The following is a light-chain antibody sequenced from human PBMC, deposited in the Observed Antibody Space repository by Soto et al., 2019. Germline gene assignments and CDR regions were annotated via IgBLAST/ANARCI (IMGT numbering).Light chain of an antibody. Sequence: DIQMTQSPSSLSASVGDRVTITCRASQDISNYLNWYQQKPGKAPKLLIYDASNLETGVPSRFSGSGSGTDFTFTISSLQPEDIATYHCQQYDNLPFTLGPGTKVDIK. V-gene: IGKV1-33*01. CDR2: DAS. CDR3: QQYDNLPFT. J-gene: IGKJ3*01. CDR1: QDISNY.